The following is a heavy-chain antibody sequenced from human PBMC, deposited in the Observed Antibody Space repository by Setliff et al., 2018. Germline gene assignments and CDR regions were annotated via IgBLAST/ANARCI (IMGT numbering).Heavy chain of an antibody. J-gene: IGHJ3*01. Sequence: ASVKVSCKASGYTFTSYGFSWVRQAPGQGLEWMGWISAYNGNTNYGQKYQGRVAMTTDTSTNTVYMELRSLRSDDTAVYFCVREYSGGGLMWGQGTMVTVSS. V-gene: IGHV1-18*01. CDR3: VREYSGGGLM. D-gene: IGHD6-19*01. CDR2: ISAYNGNT. CDR1: GYTFTSYG.